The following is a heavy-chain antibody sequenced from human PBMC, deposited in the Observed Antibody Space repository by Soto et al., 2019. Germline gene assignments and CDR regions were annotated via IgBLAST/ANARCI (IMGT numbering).Heavy chain of an antibody. CDR1: GGSISRYY. V-gene: IGHV4-59*01. CDR3: AREYYDFWSVTYSYYGLDV. CDR2: IFSSGST. J-gene: IGHJ6*02. Sequence: TLSLTCTVSGGSISRYYWSWIRQAPGRGLEWIGNIFSSGSTNYNPSLKSRVAISVDTSKNQVSLKLNAVTTADTAVYYCAREYYDFWSVTYSYYGLDVWGQGTTVTVSS. D-gene: IGHD3-3*01.